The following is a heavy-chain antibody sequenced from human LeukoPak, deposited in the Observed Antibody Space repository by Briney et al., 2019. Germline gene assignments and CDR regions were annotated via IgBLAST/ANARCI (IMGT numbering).Heavy chain of an antibody. CDR2: IYSGGST. CDR1: GFTVSSNY. D-gene: IGHD3-22*01. Sequence: PGGSLRLSCAASGFTVSSNYMSWVRQAPGKGLEWVSVIYSGGSTYYADSAKGRFTISRDNSKNTLYLQMNSLRAEDTAVYYCARETVVTLVAEYFQHWGQGTLVTVSS. CDR3: ARETVVTLVAEYFQH. J-gene: IGHJ1*01. V-gene: IGHV3-66*01.